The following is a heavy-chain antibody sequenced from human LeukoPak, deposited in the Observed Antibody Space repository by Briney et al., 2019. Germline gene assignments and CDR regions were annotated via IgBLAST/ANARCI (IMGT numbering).Heavy chain of an antibody. Sequence: GGSLRLSCAASGFTFSSRAMNWVRQAPGKGLEWVSTISGSGDSTYYADSVAGRFIISRDNSKNTLYLQMNSLRAEDTAVYYCAKDYGDQNTHYYYGMDVWGQGTTVTVSS. J-gene: IGHJ6*02. V-gene: IGHV3-23*01. CDR3: AKDYGDQNTHYYYGMDV. D-gene: IGHD4-17*01. CDR1: GFTFSSRA. CDR2: ISGSGDST.